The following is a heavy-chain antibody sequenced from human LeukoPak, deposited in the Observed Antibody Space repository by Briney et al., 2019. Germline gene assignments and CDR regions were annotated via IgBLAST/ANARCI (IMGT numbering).Heavy chain of an antibody. V-gene: IGHV4-59*01. CDR2: IYYSGST. Sequence: PETLSLTCTVSGGSISSYYWSWIRQPPGKGLEWIGYIYYSGSTNYNPSLKSRVTISVDTSKNQFSLKLSSVTAADTAVYYCARDSPSGSYDYWGQGTLVTVSS. D-gene: IGHD1-26*01. CDR1: GGSISSYY. CDR3: ARDSPSGSYDY. J-gene: IGHJ4*02.